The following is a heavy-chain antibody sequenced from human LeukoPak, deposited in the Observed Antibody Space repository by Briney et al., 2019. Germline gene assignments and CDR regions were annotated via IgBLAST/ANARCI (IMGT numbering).Heavy chain of an antibody. Sequence: PSETLSLTCTVSTASISSSPYHWGWIRQYPGKGLEWSGSISYSGTTYYNPSLKSRVTISVDTSKNHFSLKLSSVTAADTAVYYCAANSADYNTLGSSYKVWGQGTLVTVSS. J-gene: IGHJ4*02. CDR3: AANSADYNTLGSSYKV. V-gene: IGHV4-39*02. CDR1: TASISSSPYH. D-gene: IGHD3-10*01. CDR2: ISYSGTT.